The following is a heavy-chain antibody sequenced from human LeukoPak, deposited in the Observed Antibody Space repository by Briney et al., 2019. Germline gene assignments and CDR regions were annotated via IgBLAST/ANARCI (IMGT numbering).Heavy chain of an antibody. CDR1: GYSFTSYW. Sequence: PGESLKISCKGSGYSFTSYWIGWVRQMPGKGLEWMGIIYPGDSDTRYSPSFQGQVTISADKSISTAYLQWSSLKASDTAMYYCARQEGDGYNLGGDFDYWGQGTLVTVSS. CDR3: ARQEGDGYNLGGDFDY. D-gene: IGHD5-24*01. CDR2: IYPGDSDT. J-gene: IGHJ4*02. V-gene: IGHV5-51*01.